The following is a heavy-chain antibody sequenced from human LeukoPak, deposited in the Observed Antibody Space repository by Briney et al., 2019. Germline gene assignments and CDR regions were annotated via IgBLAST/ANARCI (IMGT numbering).Heavy chain of an antibody. J-gene: IGHJ5*02. D-gene: IGHD4-17*01. Sequence: PSETLSLTCAVYGGSFSGYYWSWIRHPPGKGLEWIGEINHSGSTNYNPSLKSRVTISVDTSKNQFSLKLSSVTAADTAVYYCARDRLTVTTHWFDPWGQGTLVTVSS. V-gene: IGHV4-34*01. CDR2: INHSGST. CDR1: GGSFSGYY. CDR3: ARDRLTVTTHWFDP.